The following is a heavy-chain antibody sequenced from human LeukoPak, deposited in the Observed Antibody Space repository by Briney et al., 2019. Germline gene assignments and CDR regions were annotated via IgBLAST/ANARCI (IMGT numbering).Heavy chain of an antibody. CDR2: IGSGGYR. J-gene: IGHJ4*02. D-gene: IGHD6-6*01. V-gene: IGHV3-23*01. Sequence: GGSLRLSCVASGLTLSNYDTTWVRQAPGKGLKYVSSIGSGGYRFYGGSVKGRFSIFRGNSQNTVYLQMNSLRGEDTAIYFCAKKLPDASSYFDFWGQGILVTVSS. CDR1: GLTLSNYD. CDR3: AKKLPDASSYFDF.